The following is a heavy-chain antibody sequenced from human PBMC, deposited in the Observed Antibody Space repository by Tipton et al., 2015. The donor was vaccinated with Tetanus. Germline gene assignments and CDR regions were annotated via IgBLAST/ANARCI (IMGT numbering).Heavy chain of an antibody. CDR1: GYIFNNYW. CDR2: IYPGDSDT. V-gene: IGHV5-51*01. J-gene: IGHJ4*02. D-gene: IGHD2-8*01. CDR3: ARAHCSDGVCNFDY. Sequence: QLVQSGGEVKKPGESLKISCKGSGYIFNNYWIGWVRQMPGKGLEWMGIIYPGDSDTRYSPSFQGQVTISVDKSISTAYLQWSSLKASDTSTFYCARAHCSDGVCNFDYWGQGALVPVAS.